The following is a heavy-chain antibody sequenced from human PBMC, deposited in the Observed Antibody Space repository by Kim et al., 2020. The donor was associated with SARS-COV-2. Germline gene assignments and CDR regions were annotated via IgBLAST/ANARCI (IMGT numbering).Heavy chain of an antibody. CDR1: GGTFSSYA. Sequence: SVKVSCKASGGTFSSYAISWVRQAPGQGLEWMGGIIPIFGTANYAQKFQGRVTITADESTSTAYMELSSLRSEDTAVYYCAMTLENTMIVVVRPGGDAFDIWGQGTMVTVSS. CDR3: AMTLENTMIVVVRPGGDAFDI. J-gene: IGHJ3*02. D-gene: IGHD3-22*01. CDR2: IIPIFGTA. V-gene: IGHV1-69*13.